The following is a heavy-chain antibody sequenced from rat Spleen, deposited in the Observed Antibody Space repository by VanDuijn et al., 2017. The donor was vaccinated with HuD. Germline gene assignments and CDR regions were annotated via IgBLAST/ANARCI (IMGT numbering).Heavy chain of an antibody. CDR3: AREGHWYFDF. J-gene: IGHJ1*01. Sequence: QVQLKESGPGLVQSSQTLSLTCTVSDFSLINFGVSWVRQPPGKSLVWMGIIWAGGGTNHNSAVQSRLSISRDTSKSQVFLKMNSLQPEDTATYYCAREGHWYFDFWGPGTMVTVSS. V-gene: IGHV2-72*01. D-gene: IGHD1-11*01. CDR1: DFSLINFG. CDR2: IWAGGGT.